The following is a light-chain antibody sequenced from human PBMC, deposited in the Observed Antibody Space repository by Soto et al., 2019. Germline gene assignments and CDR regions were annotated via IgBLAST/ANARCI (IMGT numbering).Light chain of an antibody. CDR1: QSVDSN. J-gene: IGKJ1*01. Sequence: EFVMTQSPAILSVSPGERATLSCRATQSVDSNLAWYQQKPGQAPRLLISGASTRATAIPARFSGSGSGTEFTLTISSLQSEDFAVYYCQQYNNWPRTFGQGTKVDI. V-gene: IGKV3-15*01. CDR2: GAS. CDR3: QQYNNWPRT.